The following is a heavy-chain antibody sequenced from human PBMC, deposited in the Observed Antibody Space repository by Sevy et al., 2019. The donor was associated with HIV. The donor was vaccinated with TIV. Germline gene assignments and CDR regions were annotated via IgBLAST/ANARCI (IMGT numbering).Heavy chain of an antibody. CDR2: ISAYNGNT. Sequence: ASVKVSCKASGYTFTSYGISWVRQAPGQGLEWMGWISAYNGNTNYAQKLQGRVTMTTDTSTSTAYMELRSLRSDDTAGDYCARDQGNQVYDFWSGYYDYYYYYMDVWGKGTTVTVSS. CDR1: GYTFTSYG. D-gene: IGHD3-3*01. J-gene: IGHJ6*03. CDR3: ARDQGNQVYDFWSGYYDYYYYYMDV. V-gene: IGHV1-18*01.